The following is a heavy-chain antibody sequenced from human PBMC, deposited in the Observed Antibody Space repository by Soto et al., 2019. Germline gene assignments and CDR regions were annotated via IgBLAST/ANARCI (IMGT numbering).Heavy chain of an antibody. D-gene: IGHD6-19*01. J-gene: IGHJ4*02. CDR1: GGSISSYY. V-gene: IGHV4-59*01. CDR2: IYYSGST. Sequence: SETLSLTCTVSGGSISSYYWSWIRQPPGKGLEWIGYIYYSGSTNYNPSLKSRVTISVDTSKNQFSLKLSSVTAADTAVYYCARETPYSSPDYWGQGTLVTVS. CDR3: ARETPYSSPDY.